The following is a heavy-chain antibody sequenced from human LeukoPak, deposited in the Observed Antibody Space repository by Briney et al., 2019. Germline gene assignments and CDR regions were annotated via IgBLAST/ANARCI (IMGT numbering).Heavy chain of an antibody. V-gene: IGHV4-30-4*01. D-gene: IGHD3-22*01. J-gene: IGHJ5*02. Sequence: SQTLSLTCTVSGVSIFSGDYYWSWIRQPTGKGLEWIGYIYYNGVTYFNPSLESRVSMSVDTSKNQFSLNLSSVTAADTAVYYCARGDYNDGGGYLDHWGQGALVTVSS. CDR3: ARGDYNDGGGYLDH. CDR2: IYYNGVT. CDR1: GVSIFSGDYY.